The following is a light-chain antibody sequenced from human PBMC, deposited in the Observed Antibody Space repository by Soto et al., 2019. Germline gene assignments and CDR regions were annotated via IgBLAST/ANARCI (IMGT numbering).Light chain of an antibody. V-gene: IGKV3-15*01. J-gene: IGKJ4*01. CDR3: QQYHFWPPLT. CDR1: QSVNSN. Sequence: EIVMTQSPATLSVSPGERATLSCRASQSVNSNLAWYRQKPGQAPRLLISDASTRATGVPARFSGSGSGTEFPLTISSLQSEDSGIYYCQQYHFWPPLTFGGGTKVEI. CDR2: DAS.